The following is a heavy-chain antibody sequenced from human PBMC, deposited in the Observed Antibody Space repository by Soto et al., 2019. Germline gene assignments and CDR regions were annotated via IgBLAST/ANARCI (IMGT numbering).Heavy chain of an antibody. V-gene: IGHV5-10-1*01. J-gene: IGHJ6*02. CDR2: IDPSDSYT. CDR3: ARHPTTVTTYYYGMDV. D-gene: IGHD4-4*01. Sequence: VESLKISCNGSGYSLTSYWISWVRQMPWKGLEWMGRIDPSDSYTNYSPSFQGHVTISADKSISTAYLQWSSLKASDTAMYYCARHPTTVTTYYYGMDVWGQGTTVTVSS. CDR1: GYSLTSYW.